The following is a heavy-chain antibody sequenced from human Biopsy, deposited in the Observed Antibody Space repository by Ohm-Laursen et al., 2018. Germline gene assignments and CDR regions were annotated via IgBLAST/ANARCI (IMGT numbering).Heavy chain of an antibody. J-gene: IGHJ6*02. V-gene: IGHV3-21*01. CDR3: ARDSSRRAREGGMDV. CDR2: ISETSSHI. CDR1: GFSVSSYD. D-gene: IGHD6-6*01. Sequence: SLRLSCTAPGFSVSSYDMNWVRQAPGKGLEWISYISETSSHIYDADSVRGRITVARDNAKNSLYLQLNSLRVEDTAVYYCARDSSRRAREGGMDVWGQGATVTVSS.